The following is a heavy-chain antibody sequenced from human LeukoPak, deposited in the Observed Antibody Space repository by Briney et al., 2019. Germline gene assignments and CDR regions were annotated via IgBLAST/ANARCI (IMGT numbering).Heavy chain of an antibody. V-gene: IGHV4-59*01. CDR2: IYNSGST. D-gene: IGHD3-10*01. CDR1: GDSISTNY. J-gene: IGHJ3*02. Sequence: SETLSLTCTVSGDSISTNYWSWIRQPPGKGLEWIGYIYNSGSTNYNPSLKSRVTISIDTSKNQFSLKLNSVTAADTAVYYCARRRLDSSYYYDSGPWRDAFDIWGQGTMVTVSS. CDR3: ARRRLDSSYYYDSGPWRDAFDI.